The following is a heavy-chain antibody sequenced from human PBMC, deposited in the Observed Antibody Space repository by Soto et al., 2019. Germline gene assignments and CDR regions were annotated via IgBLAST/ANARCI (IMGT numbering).Heavy chain of an antibody. CDR3: ARVPDG. CDR1: GGSISSGGYS. V-gene: IGHV4-30-2*01. J-gene: IGHJ6*02. CDR2: IYHSGST. Sequence: PSETLSLTCAVSGGSISSGGYSWSWMRQPPGKGLEWIGYIYHSGSTYYNPSLKSRVTISVDRSKNQFSLKLSSVTAADTAVYYCARVPDGWGQGTTVTVSS.